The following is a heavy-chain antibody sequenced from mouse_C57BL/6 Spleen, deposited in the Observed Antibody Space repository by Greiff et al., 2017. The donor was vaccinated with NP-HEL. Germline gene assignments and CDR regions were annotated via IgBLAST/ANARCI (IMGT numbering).Heavy chain of an antibody. D-gene: IGHD4-1*01. CDR3: ASDRTGRGAMDY. V-gene: IGHV2-6*01. CDR1: GFSLTSYG. Sequence: VLLQESGPGLVTPSQSLSITCTVSGFSLTSYGVDWVRQSPGKGLEWLGVIWGVGSTNYNSALKSRLSISKDNAKSQVFLKRNSLQTDDTAMYYCASDRTGRGAMDYWGQGTSVTVSS. J-gene: IGHJ4*01. CDR2: IWGVGST.